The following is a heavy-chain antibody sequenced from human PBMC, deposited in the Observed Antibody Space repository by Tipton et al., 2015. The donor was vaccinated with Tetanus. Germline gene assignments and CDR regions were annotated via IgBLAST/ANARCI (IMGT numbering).Heavy chain of an antibody. CDR1: GFTFSNYA. J-gene: IGHJ4*02. CDR3: ARDGDTSGHYGIFDS. Sequence: GSLRLSCAASGFTFSNYAMNWVRQSPLRGLEWVSGISGSGDETHYADSVKGRFSISRDNSKNTVYLQMNSLSAEDTAVYYCARDGDTSGHYGIFDSWGQGTLLIVSS. V-gene: IGHV3-23*01. CDR2: ISGSGDET. D-gene: IGHD3-22*01.